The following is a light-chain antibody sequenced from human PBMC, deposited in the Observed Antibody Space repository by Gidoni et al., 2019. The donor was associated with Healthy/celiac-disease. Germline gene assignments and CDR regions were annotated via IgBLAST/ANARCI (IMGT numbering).Light chain of an antibody. V-gene: IGKV1-39*01. CDR1: QSISSY. Sequence: DIQMTQSPSSLSASVGDRVTITCRASQSISSYLNWYQQKPGKAPKHLIYAASSLQSGVPSRVSGSGYGTDFTLTISSLQPEDFATYYCQQSYSTPLTFGGGTKVEIK. CDR3: QQSYSTPLT. CDR2: AAS. J-gene: IGKJ4*02.